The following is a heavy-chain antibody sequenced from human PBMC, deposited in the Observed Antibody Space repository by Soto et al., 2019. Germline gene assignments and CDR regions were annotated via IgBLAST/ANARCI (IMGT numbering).Heavy chain of an antibody. CDR3: ARPLRAESSGYGMDV. CDR2: ICPGDSAT. V-gene: IGHV5-51*01. D-gene: IGHD3-22*01. J-gene: IGHJ6*02. CDR1: GYSFPNYW. Sequence: HGESLKISCVGSGYSFPNYWIAWVRQMPGKGLEWMGIICPGDSATRYSPSFEGRVTMSVDKSTSTAYLQWISLKASDTAMYYCARPLRAESSGYGMDVWGQGTTVTVSS.